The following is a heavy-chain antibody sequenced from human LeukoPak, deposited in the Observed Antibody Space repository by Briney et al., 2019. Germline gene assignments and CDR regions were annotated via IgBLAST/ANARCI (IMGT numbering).Heavy chain of an antibody. CDR2: ISHSGST. V-gene: IGHV4-34*01. CDR3: ARAYYYDGSGHWGSYYYYYMDV. CDR1: GGSFSGYY. J-gene: IGHJ6*03. Sequence: SETLSLTCVVYGGSFSGYYYNWIRQPPGKGLEWIGEISHSGSTNYNPSLRSRVTTSVDTSKNQFSLKLSSVTAADTAVYYCARAYYYDGSGHWGSYYYYYMDVWAKGATVTVSS. D-gene: IGHD3-22*01.